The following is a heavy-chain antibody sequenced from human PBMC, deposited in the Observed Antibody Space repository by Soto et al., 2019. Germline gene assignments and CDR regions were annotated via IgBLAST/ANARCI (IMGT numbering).Heavy chain of an antibody. V-gene: IGHV3-53*01. CDR3: NGYGY. CDR2: IYSGGST. D-gene: IGHD5-12*01. CDR1: GFSVTANY. Sequence: GGSLRLSCEVSGFSVTANYMSWVRQAPGKGLEWVSVIYSGGSTYYIDSVKGRFSISRDISKNTLYLQMNSLRAEDTAVYYCNGYGYWGQGTLVTVLL. J-gene: IGHJ4*02.